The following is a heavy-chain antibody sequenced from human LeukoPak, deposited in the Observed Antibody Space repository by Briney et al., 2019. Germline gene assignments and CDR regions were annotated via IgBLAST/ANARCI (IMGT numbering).Heavy chain of an antibody. Sequence: GGSLRLSCAASGFTFSSYAMSWVRQAPGKGLEWVSAISGSGGSTYYADSVKGRFTISRDNSKNTLYLDMNSLRGDGTAVYYCAKAPAAGSFLYFYYYMDVWGKGTTVTVSS. CDR3: AKAPAAGSFLYFYYYMDV. V-gene: IGHV3-23*01. CDR2: ISGSGGST. D-gene: IGHD6-13*01. CDR1: GFTFSSYA. J-gene: IGHJ6*03.